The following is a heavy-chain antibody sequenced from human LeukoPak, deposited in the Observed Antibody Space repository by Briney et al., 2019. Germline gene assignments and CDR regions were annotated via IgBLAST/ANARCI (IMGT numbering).Heavy chain of an antibody. D-gene: IGHD3-22*01. CDR2: IYYSGST. J-gene: IGHJ3*02. Sequence: SETLSLTCTVSGGSIRSYYWSWIRQPPGKGLKWIGYIYYSGSTHYNPSLKSRITISTDTSKNQFSLKLRSVTAADTAVYFCARWEYYNNSTGYYANAFDIWGHGTLVTVSS. CDR3: ARWEYYNNSTGYYANAFDI. CDR1: GGSIRSYY. V-gene: IGHV4-59*08.